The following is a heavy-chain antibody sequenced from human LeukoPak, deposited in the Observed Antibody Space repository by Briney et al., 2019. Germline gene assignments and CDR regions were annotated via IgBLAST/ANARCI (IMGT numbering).Heavy chain of an antibody. D-gene: IGHD6-13*01. Sequence: SETLSLTCTVSGVSTSSYYWSWIRQPPGKGLEWIGYFYYTGSTNYNPSLKSRVTISVDTSKNQFSLKMRSVTAADTAVYYCARDYSTSLFDMWGQGTMVTVSS. CDR2: FYYTGST. V-gene: IGHV4-59*01. CDR3: ARDYSTSLFDM. CDR1: GVSTSSYY. J-gene: IGHJ3*02.